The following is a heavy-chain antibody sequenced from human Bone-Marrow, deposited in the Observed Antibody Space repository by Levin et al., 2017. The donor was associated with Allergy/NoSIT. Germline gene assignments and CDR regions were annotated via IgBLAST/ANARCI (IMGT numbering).Heavy chain of an antibody. CDR2: ISGSGTIT. CDR1: GFTFSSYA. D-gene: IGHD6-19*01. V-gene: IGHV3-23*01. CDR3: AKEGLAVAGYYFES. Sequence: LSLTCAASGFTFSSYAMSWVRQAPGKGLEWVSSISGSGTITHYAESVKGRFTIPRDISKNMLHLQMNSLRAEDTAIYVCAKEGLAVAGYYFESWGQGTLVTVSS. J-gene: IGHJ4*02.